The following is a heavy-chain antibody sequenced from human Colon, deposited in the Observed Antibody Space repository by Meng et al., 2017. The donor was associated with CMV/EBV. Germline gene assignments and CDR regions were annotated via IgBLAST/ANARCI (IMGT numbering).Heavy chain of an antibody. D-gene: IGHD3-9*01. CDR3: AQFRNSDWLLALVY. Sequence: GESLKISCTASGFTFNSFALSWVRQPPGKGLQWVSAVTGSGASTYYADSVKGRFTISRDNSKNTVYLQMNSLRADDTAVYYCAQFRNSDWLLALVYWGQGTLVTVSS. V-gene: IGHV3-23*01. CDR1: GFTFNSFA. CDR2: VTGSGAST. J-gene: IGHJ4*02.